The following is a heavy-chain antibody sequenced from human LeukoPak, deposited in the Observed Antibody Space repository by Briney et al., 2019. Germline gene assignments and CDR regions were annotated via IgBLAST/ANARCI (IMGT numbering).Heavy chain of an antibody. CDR1: GYTFIGHY. Sequence: ASVKVSCKTSGYTFIGHYIHWVRQAPGQGLEWMGWINPKNGGANYAPRFRGRVTMTRDRSTSTVYMELTRLTSDDTAVYYCARAPRNHIAVAGAIGYWGQGTLVTVSS. CDR3: ARAPRNHIAVAGAIGY. J-gene: IGHJ4*02. D-gene: IGHD6-19*01. CDR2: INPKNGGA. V-gene: IGHV1-2*07.